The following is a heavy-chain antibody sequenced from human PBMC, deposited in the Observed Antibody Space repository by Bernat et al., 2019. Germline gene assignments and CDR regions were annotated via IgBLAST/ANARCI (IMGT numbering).Heavy chain of an antibody. CDR2: IWNDGSNE. CDR3: ARDANYYLDY. D-gene: IGHD3-10*01. J-gene: IGHJ4*02. CDR1: GFTFSRYG. V-gene: IGHV3-33*01. Sequence: QVQLVESGGGVVQPGRSLRLSCAASGFTFSRYGMHWVRQAPGKGLEWVAIIWNDGSNEYYADSVKGRFTISRDTSKNTLYLEMNSLRAEDTAVYYCARDANYYLDYWGQGTLVTVSS.